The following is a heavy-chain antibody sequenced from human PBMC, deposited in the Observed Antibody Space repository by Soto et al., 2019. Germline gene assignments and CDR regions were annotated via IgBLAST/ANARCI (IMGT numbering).Heavy chain of an antibody. V-gene: IGHV3-23*01. CDR3: ANGCGGTCYSRIHY. Sequence: EVQLLESGGGLMQPGGSLRLSCAASGFTFSSYAMSWARQAPGKGLEWVSGISDSGGSTYYADSVKGRFTISRDNSKNTLYLQMNSLRAEDTAVYYCANGCGGTCYSRIHYWGQGTLVTVSS. D-gene: IGHD2-15*01. CDR2: ISDSGGST. CDR1: GFTFSSYA. J-gene: IGHJ4*02.